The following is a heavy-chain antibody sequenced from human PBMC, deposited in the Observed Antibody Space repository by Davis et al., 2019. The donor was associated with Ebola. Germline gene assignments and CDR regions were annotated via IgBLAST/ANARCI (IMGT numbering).Heavy chain of an antibody. V-gene: IGHV1-2*02. Sequence: ASVKVSCKASTYAFTDNYMHWVRQAPGQGLEWMGWINPNTGGTNYAQHFQGRATMTRDTSISTAYVQLSSLRSEDTAVFYCVRGMARGDFGLDVWGQGTTVTVSS. J-gene: IGHJ6*02. D-gene: IGHD5-24*01. CDR1: TYAFTDNY. CDR3: VRGMARGDFGLDV. CDR2: INPNTGGT.